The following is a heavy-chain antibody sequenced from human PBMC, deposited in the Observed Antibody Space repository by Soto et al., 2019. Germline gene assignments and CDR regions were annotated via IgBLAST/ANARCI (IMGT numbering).Heavy chain of an antibody. CDR2: IYWNDDK. V-gene: IGHV2-5*01. D-gene: IGHD6-13*01. Sequence: QITLKESGPTLVKPTQPLTLTCTFSGFSLSTSGVGVGWIRQPPGKALEWLALIYWNDDKRYSPSLKSRLTITNDTSKSQVVLTMTNMDPVARATYYCAHVRYSSSWYVRGKVWGQGTTVTVSS. CDR1: GFSLSTSGVG. J-gene: IGHJ6*02. CDR3: AHVRYSSSWYVRGKV.